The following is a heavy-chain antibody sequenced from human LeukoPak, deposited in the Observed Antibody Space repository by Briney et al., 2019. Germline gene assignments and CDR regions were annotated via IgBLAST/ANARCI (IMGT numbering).Heavy chain of an antibody. CDR2: IGISSGNT. J-gene: IGHJ4*02. D-gene: IGHD4-11*01. CDR1: GLTFSDYS. Sequence: GGSLRLSCAASGLTFSDYSMNWVRQAPGKGLEWISYIGISSGNTKYADSVKGRFTISGDNAKSSLYLQMNSLRVEDTAVYYCARDHNYAFDNWGQGTLVTVSS. V-gene: IGHV3-48*04. CDR3: ARDHNYAFDN.